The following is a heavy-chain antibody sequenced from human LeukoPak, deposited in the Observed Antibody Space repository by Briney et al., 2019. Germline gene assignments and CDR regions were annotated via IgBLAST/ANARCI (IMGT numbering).Heavy chain of an antibody. CDR3: AVHIAAAGANWFDP. CDR1: GGSISSSSYY. J-gene: IGHJ5*02. CDR2: IYYSGST. Sequence: SETLSLTCTVSGGSISSSSYYWGWIRQPPGKGLEWIGSIYYSGSTYYNPSLKSRVTISVDTSKNQFSLKLSSVTAADTAVYYGAVHIAAAGANWFDPWGQGTLVTVSS. V-gene: IGHV4-39*01. D-gene: IGHD6-13*01.